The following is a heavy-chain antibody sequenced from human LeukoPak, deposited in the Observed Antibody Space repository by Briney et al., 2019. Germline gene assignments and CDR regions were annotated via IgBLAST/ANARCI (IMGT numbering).Heavy chain of an antibody. CDR1: GGSISSSSYY. V-gene: IGHV4-39*07. D-gene: IGHD3-10*01. Sequence: TSETLSLTCTVSGGSISSSSYYWGWIRQPPGKGLEWIGSIYYSGSTYYNPSLKSRVTISVDTSKNQFSLKLSSVTAADTAVYYCASLYYYGSGSYMGGYYFDYWGQGTLVTVSS. CDR2: IYYSGST. CDR3: ASLYYYGSGSYMGGYYFDY. J-gene: IGHJ4*02.